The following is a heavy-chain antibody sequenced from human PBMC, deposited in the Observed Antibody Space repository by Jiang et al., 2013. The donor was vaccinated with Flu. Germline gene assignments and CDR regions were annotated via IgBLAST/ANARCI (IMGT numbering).Heavy chain of an antibody. J-gene: IGHJ5*02. Sequence: YGAEVKKPGESLRISCKGSGYSFTSYWISWVRQMPGKGLEWMGRIDPSDSYTNYSPSFQGHVTISADKSISTAYLQWSSLKASDTAMYYCARHRRGSGWYHWFDPWGQGTLVTVSS. D-gene: IGHD6-19*01. V-gene: IGHV5-10-1*01. CDR1: GYSFTSYW. CDR3: ARHRRGSGWYHWFDP. CDR2: IDPSDSYT.